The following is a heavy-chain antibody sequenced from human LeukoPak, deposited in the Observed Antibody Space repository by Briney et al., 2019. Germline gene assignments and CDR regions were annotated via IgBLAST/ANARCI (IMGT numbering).Heavy chain of an antibody. CDR3: ARGYYPPRWYFDL. CDR1: GGSFSSYS. CDR2: IIEKGNA. V-gene: IGHV4-34*01. Sequence: SETLSLTCALYGGSFSSYSWSWTWIRQTPGKGLEWIGEIIEKGNANYNPSLKSRVTIDLDTSKNQFSLKLSSMTAADTAMYYCARGYYPPRWYFDLWGRGTLVTVS. D-gene: IGHD3-10*01. J-gene: IGHJ2*01.